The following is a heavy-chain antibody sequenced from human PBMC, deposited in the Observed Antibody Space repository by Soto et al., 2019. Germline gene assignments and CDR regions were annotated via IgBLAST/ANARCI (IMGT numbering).Heavy chain of an antibody. CDR3: ARHGGSHYLSSGILYALDS. D-gene: IGHD3-22*01. CDR2: TDLTHSYT. Sequence: EVQLVQSGAEVKKPGESLRISCKGSGYIFRNNWITWVRQMPGKGLEWVGRTDLTHSYTSYSPSFQSHVSFSADRSIDPACLHFSIRRASDTAVYYCARHGGSHYLSSGILYALDSVGQGTPVTVSS. J-gene: IGHJ4*02. V-gene: IGHV5-10-1*03. CDR1: GYIFRNNW.